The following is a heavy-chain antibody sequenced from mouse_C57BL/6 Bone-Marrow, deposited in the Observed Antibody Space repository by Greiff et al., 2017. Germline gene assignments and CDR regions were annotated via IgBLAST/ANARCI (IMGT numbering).Heavy chain of an antibody. J-gene: IGHJ3*01. D-gene: IGHD2-12*01. Sequence: VQLQQSGAELVRPGASVKLSCTASGFNIKDDYMHWVKQRPEQGLEWIGWIDPENGDTDYASKFQGKATITADTSSNTAYLQLSSLTSEDTAVYYCSYTWFAYWGQGTLVTVSA. CDR2: IDPENGDT. CDR1: GFNIKDDY. V-gene: IGHV14-4*01. CDR3: SYTWFAY.